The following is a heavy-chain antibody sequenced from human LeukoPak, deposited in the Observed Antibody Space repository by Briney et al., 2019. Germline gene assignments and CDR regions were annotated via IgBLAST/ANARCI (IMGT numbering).Heavy chain of an antibody. Sequence: PSETLSLTCTVSGGSISSYYWSWIRQPPGKGLEWIGYIYYSGSTNYNPSLKSRVTISVDTSKNQFSLKLSPVTAADTAVYYCARDMHYDSSGENWFDTSGQGTLVTVSS. D-gene: IGHD3-22*01. V-gene: IGHV4-59*01. CDR2: IYYSGST. CDR1: GGSISSYY. J-gene: IGHJ5*02. CDR3: ARDMHYDSSGENWFDT.